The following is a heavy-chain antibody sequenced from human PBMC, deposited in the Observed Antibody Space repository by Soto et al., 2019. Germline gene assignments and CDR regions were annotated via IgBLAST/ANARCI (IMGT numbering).Heavy chain of an antibody. V-gene: IGHV4-30-4*01. CDR1: GGSISSGDYY. J-gene: IGHJ4*02. CDR3: ARGMAYYYDSSGYSSANYFDY. CDR2: IYYTGST. Sequence: SETLSLTCSVSGGSISSGDYYWSWIRQPPGKGLEWIGYIYYTGSTYYIPSLRSRITISVDTSKNQFSLKLNSVTAADTAVYYCARGMAYYYDSSGYSSANYFDYWGQGTLVTVSS. D-gene: IGHD3-22*01.